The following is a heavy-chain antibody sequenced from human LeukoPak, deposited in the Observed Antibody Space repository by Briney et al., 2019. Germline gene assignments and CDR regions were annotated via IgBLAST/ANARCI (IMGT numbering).Heavy chain of an antibody. CDR1: GFTFSSYA. CDR2: ISGSGGST. CDR3: ARAPDPDYYDSSGPLGY. Sequence: GGSLRLSCAASGFTFSSYAMSWVRQAPGKGLEWVSAISGSGGSTYYADSVKGRFTISRDNSKNTLYLQMNSLRAEDTAVYYCARAPDPDYYDSSGPLGYWGQGTLVTVSS. V-gene: IGHV3-23*01. J-gene: IGHJ4*02. D-gene: IGHD3-22*01.